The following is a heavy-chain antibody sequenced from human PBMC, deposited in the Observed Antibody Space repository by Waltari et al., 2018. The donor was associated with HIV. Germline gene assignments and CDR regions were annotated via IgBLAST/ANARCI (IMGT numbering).Heavy chain of an antibody. CDR1: GYTFTSYY. J-gene: IGHJ4*02. V-gene: IGHV1-46*01. Sequence: QVQLVQSGAEVKKPGASVKVSCKASGYTFTSYYMHWVRQAPGQGLEWRGIINPSGGSTSYAQKFQGRVTMTRDTSTSTVYMELSSLRSEDTAVYHCARGSRGDYGRYWGQGTLVTVSS. D-gene: IGHD4-17*01. CDR2: INPSGGST. CDR3: ARGSRGDYGRY.